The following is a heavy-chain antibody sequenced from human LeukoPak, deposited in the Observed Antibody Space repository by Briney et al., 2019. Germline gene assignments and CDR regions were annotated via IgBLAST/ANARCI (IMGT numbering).Heavy chain of an antibody. Sequence: GGSLRLSCAASGFTFSSYAMSWVRQAPGKGLEWVANVKQAGSEKYYVDSVKGRFTISTDNAKNSLYLQMNSLRAEDTAVYYCAIDTSAEKGQQLANWGQGTLVTVSS. J-gene: IGHJ4*02. D-gene: IGHD6-13*01. CDR3: AIDTSAEKGQQLAN. CDR2: VKQAGSEK. V-gene: IGHV3-7*01. CDR1: GFTFSSYA.